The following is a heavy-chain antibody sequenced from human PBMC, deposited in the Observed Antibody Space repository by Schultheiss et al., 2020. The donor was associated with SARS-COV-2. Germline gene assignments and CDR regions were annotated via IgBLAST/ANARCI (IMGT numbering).Heavy chain of an antibody. Sequence: SVKVSCKASGDTFSRYAISWVRQAPGQGPEWMGGIIPIRGSANYAQKFQGRVTMTEDTSTDTAYMELSSLRSEDTAVYYCATDLWFGELKTFRNYGMDVWGQGTTVTVSS. V-gene: IGHV1-69*10. D-gene: IGHD3-10*01. CDR3: ATDLWFGELKTFRNYGMDV. CDR1: GDTFSRYA. J-gene: IGHJ6*02. CDR2: IIPIRGSA.